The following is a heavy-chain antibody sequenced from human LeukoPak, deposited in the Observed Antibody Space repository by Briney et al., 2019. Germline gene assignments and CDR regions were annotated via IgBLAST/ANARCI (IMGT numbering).Heavy chain of an antibody. J-gene: IGHJ5*02. CDR2: MNPNSGNT. CDR3: AREGIVVVPAAKEYNWFDP. Sequence: ASVKVSCKASGYTFTSYDINWVRQATGQGLEWMGWMNPNSGNTGYAQKFQGRVTMTRNTSISTAYMELSSLRSEDTAVYYCAREGIVVVPAAKEYNWFDPWGQGTLVTVSS. CDR1: GYTFTSYD. D-gene: IGHD2-2*01. V-gene: IGHV1-8*01.